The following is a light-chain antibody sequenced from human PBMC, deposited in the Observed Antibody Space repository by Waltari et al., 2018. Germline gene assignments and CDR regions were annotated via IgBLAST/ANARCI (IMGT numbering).Light chain of an antibody. CDR1: VLSQKY. V-gene: IGLV3-27*01. CDR2: EDT. Sequence: SYELTQPSSVSVSPGQTARITCPGDVLSQKYARWLQQKPGQAPLLLIYEDTKRPSGIPERFSGSSSGTTVTLTITGAQVEDEAEYYCYSASDNNWVFGGGTMLTVL. CDR3: YSASDNNWV. J-gene: IGLJ3*02.